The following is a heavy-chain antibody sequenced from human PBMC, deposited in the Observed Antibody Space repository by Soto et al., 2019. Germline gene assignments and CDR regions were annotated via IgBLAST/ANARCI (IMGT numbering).Heavy chain of an antibody. Sequence: QVQLQESGPGLVKPSETLSLMCTVSGGSITIYYWSWIRQSPAKGLEWIGYVSGSGSTKYNPSLKSRVTISVDTSKNQFSLKLTSLTAADTAVYYCARERVGHSAMDVWGQGTTVTVSS. CDR1: GGSITIYY. CDR2: VSGSGST. V-gene: IGHV4-59*12. D-gene: IGHD1-26*01. J-gene: IGHJ6*02. CDR3: ARERVGHSAMDV.